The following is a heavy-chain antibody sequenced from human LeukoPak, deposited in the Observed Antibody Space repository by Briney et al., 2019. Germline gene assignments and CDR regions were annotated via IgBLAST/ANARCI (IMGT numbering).Heavy chain of an antibody. CDR1: GGSISSGGYS. CDR2: IYDGGYT. CDR3: ASIHADYYGSGSYSDY. V-gene: IGHV4-30-2*01. Sequence: KASQTLSLTCAVSGGSISSGGYSWSWIRQPPGKGLEWIGYIYDGGYTYYNPSLKSRVTISVDGSKNQFSLKLSSVTAADTAFYYCASIHADYYGSGSYSDYWGQGTLVTVSS. D-gene: IGHD3-10*01. J-gene: IGHJ4*02.